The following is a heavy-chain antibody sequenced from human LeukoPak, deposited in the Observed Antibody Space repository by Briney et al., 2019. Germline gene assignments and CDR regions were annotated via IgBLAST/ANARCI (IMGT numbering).Heavy chain of an antibody. V-gene: IGHV4-34*01. CDR2: INHSGST. CDR3: ARGGGAFDY. D-gene: IGHD2-21*01. CDR1: GGSFSGYY. Sequence: PSETLSLTCAVYGGSFSGYYWSWIRQSPGKGLEWIGEINHSGSTNYNPSLKSRVTISVDTSKNQFSLKLSSVTAADTAVYYCARGGGAFDYWGQGTLVTVSS. J-gene: IGHJ4*02.